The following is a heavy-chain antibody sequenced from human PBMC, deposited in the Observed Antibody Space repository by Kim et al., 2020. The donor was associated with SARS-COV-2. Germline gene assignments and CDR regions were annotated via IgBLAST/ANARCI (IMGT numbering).Heavy chain of an antibody. V-gene: IGHV4-38-2*02. CDR3: ATPPYCNSGTCYSGDY. J-gene: IGHJ4*02. CDR1: GYSISSGYY. Sequence: SETLSLTCTVSGYSISSGYYWGWIRQPPGKGLEWIGSIYHSGSTYYNPSLRSRVTMSVDTSKNQFSLNLNSVAAADTAVYYCATPPYCNSGTCYSGDYWSEGTLVTVS. D-gene: IGHD2-15*01. CDR2: IYHSGST.